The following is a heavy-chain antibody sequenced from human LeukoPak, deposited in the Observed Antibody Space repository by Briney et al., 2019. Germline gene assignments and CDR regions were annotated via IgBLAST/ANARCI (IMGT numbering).Heavy chain of an antibody. CDR1: GGSISGYY. Sequence: SETLSLTCTVSGGSISGYYWSWIRQPPGQGLEWIAYIHSNGYTNYNPSLKSRVTISVDTSKNQFSLKVTSVTAADTAVYYCAGLRSTVAWASFDYWGQGILVTVSS. CDR2: IHSNGYT. CDR3: AGLRSTVAWASFDY. J-gene: IGHJ4*02. D-gene: IGHD4-23*01. V-gene: IGHV4-4*09.